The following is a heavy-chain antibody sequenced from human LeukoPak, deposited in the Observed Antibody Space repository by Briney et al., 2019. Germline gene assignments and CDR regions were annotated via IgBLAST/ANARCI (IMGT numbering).Heavy chain of an antibody. CDR2: IFQGGGEI. CDR3: ATYRQVLLPFES. V-gene: IGHV3-23*01. J-gene: IGHJ4*02. D-gene: IGHD5-18*01. CDR1: GFTFSDFA. Sequence: PGGSLRLSCAASGFTFSDFAMIWVRQSPGKKGLEWVSSIFQGGGEIHYADSVRGRFTISRDNSTSTLFLQMNSLRAEDTAIYYCATYRQVLLPFESWGQGTLVTVSS.